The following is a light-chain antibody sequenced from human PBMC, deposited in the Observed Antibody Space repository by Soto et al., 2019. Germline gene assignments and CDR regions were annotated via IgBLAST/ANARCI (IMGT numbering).Light chain of an antibody. CDR1: QSVSSNL. Sequence: EIVLTQSPGTLSLSPGERATLSCRASQSVSSNLLAWYQQKPGQAPRLLIYDASNRATGIPDRFSGSGSGTDFTLTISSLEPEDFAAYYCQQRGNWPRTFGQGTKVDIK. J-gene: IGKJ1*01. CDR2: DAS. V-gene: IGKV3D-20*02. CDR3: QQRGNWPRT.